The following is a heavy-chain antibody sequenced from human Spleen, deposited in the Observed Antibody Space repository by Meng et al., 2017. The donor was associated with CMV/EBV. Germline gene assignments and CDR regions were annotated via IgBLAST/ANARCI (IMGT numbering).Heavy chain of an antibody. CDR2: INPNSGGT. Sequence: ASVKVSCKASGYTFTGYYMHWVRQAPGQGLEWMGWINPNSGGTNYAQKFQGRVTMTRDTSISTAYMELSRLRSEDTAVYYCASAYYDSSGYYQPYYFDYWGQGTLVTVSS. D-gene: IGHD3-22*01. CDR1: GYTFTGYY. V-gene: IGHV1-2*02. J-gene: IGHJ4*02. CDR3: ASAYYDSSGYYQPYYFDY.